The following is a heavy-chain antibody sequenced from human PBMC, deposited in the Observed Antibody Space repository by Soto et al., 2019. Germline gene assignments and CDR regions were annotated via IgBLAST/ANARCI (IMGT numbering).Heavy chain of an antibody. CDR2: ISAYNGNT. CDR3: ARGRLGGWFDP. J-gene: IGHJ5*02. Sequence: ASVKVSCKASGYTFTSYGISWVRQAPGQGLEWMGWISAYNGNTNYAQKVQGRVTMTTDTSTRTAYMELKSLRSDDTAVYYCARGRLGGWFDPWGQGTLVTVSS. V-gene: IGHV1-18*01. D-gene: IGHD3-10*01. CDR1: GYTFTSYG.